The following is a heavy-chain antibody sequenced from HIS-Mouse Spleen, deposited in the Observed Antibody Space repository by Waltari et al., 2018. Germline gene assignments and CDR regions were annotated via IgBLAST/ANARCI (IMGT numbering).Heavy chain of an antibody. V-gene: IGHV3-33*01. CDR1: GFTYRSYG. J-gene: IGHJ4*02. D-gene: IGHD1-20*01. CDR2: IWYDGSNK. Sequence: QVQLVESGGGVVQPGRSLRLSCAASGFTYRSYGMPWARQAPGKGLEWVAVIWYDGSNKYYADSVKGRFTISRDNSKNTLYLQMYSLRAEDTAVYYCARDITGTTGFDYWGQGTLVTVSS. CDR3: ARDITGTTGFDY.